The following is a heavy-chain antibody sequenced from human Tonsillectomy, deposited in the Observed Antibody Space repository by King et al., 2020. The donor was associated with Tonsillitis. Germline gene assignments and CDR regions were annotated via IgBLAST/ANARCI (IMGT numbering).Heavy chain of an antibody. J-gene: IGHJ4*02. Sequence: VQLVESGGGVVQPGGSLRLSCAASGFTFNSYGMHWVRQAPGKGLEWVAFIRYDGSNEYYADSVKGRFTLSRDNSKNTLYLQMNSLRAEDTALYYCAKDSHSEGDYFDYWGQGTLVTVSS. D-gene: IGHD3-16*01. CDR1: GFTFNSYG. V-gene: IGHV3-30*02. CDR2: IRYDGSNE. CDR3: AKDSHSEGDYFDY.